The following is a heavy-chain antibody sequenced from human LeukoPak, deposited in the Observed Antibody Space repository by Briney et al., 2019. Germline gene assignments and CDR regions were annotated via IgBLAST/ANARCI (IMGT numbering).Heavy chain of an antibody. CDR1: GGSISSYY. CDR2: IYTSGST. J-gene: IGHJ4*02. CDR3: ARVYSGYDYYFDY. Sequence: SETLSLTCTVSGGSISSYYWSWIWQPAGKGLEWIGRIYTSGSTYYNPSLKSRVTISVDTSKNQFSLKLSSVTAADTAVYYCARVYSGYDYYFDYWGQGTLVTVSS. D-gene: IGHD5-12*01. V-gene: IGHV4-4*07.